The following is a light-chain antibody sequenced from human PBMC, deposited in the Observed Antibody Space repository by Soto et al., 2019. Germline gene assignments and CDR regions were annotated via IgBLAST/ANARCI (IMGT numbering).Light chain of an antibody. J-gene: IGKJ1*01. CDR3: HQYGDSPQT. V-gene: IGKV3-20*01. Sequence: EIVLTQSPGTLSLSPGERATLSCRTSQSVTTSYLAWYQQKPGQAPRLLIYGTSIMATGVPDRFSGSGSATDFTLTISRLVPEDFAVYYCHQYGDSPQTFGQGTKVEI. CDR2: GTS. CDR1: QSVTTSY.